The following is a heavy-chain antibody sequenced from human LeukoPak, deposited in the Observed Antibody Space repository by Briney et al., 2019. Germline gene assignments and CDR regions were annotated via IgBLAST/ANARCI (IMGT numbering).Heavy chain of an antibody. Sequence: PGGSLRLSCAVSGFTFSTYEMNWVRQAPGKGLEWVSYISSSGRTIYYADSVKGRFTISRDNAKNSLYLQMNSLRAEDTAVYYCASRSASGYYYFDYWGQGTLVTVSS. J-gene: IGHJ4*02. CDR2: ISSSGRTI. D-gene: IGHD3-3*01. CDR1: GFTFSTYE. V-gene: IGHV3-48*03. CDR3: ASRSASGYYYFDY.